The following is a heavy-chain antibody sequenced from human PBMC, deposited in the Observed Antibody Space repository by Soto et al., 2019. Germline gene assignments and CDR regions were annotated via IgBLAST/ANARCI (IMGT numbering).Heavy chain of an antibody. V-gene: IGHV3-33*01. CDR2: ISPK. Sequence: GGSLRLSCAVSGFSFRTYGFHWVRQPPGKGLQWVAVISPKGHSDSVEGRFTISRDNSKDTLYLQMNNLRAEDTAVYYCARYDAFANEKAFDLWGQGTQVTVSS. CDR1: GFSFRTYG. CDR3: ARYDAFANEKAFDL. D-gene: IGHD1-1*01. J-gene: IGHJ3*01.